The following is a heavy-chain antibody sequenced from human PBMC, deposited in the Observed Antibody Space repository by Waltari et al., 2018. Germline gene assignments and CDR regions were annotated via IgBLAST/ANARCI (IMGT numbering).Heavy chain of an antibody. Sequence: QVQLVQSGAEVKKPGASVKVSCKASGYTFTGYYMHWVRQAPGPGLEWMGWINPNSGGTNYAQKFQGRVTMTRDTSISTAYMELSRLRSDDTAVYYCARDVNFDWLHHHGYNWFDPWGQGTLVTVSS. CDR2: INPNSGGT. J-gene: IGHJ5*02. D-gene: IGHD3-9*01. V-gene: IGHV1-2*02. CDR3: ARDVNFDWLHHHGYNWFDP. CDR1: GYTFTGYY.